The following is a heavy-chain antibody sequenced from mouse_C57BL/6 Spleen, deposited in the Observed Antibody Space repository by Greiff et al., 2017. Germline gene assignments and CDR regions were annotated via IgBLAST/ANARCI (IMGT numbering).Heavy chain of an antibody. Sequence: QVQLQQSGAELMRPGASVKLSCKASGYNFTDYYMEWVKQRPGHGLEWIGKIYPANGDTDYDQKFQGKATLTADTSSNTAYLQLSSLTTEDTAIYYCTTHYYYIRSSAYWGQGTPLTVSA. V-gene: IGHV1-9*01. CDR2: IYPANGDT. CDR1: GYNFTDYY. D-gene: IGHD1-2*01. CDR3: TTHYYYIRSSAY. J-gene: IGHJ2*01.